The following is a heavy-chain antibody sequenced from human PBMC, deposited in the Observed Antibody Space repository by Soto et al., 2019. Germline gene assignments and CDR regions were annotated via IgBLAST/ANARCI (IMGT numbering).Heavy chain of an antibody. D-gene: IGHD6-13*01. Sequence: PSETLSLTCSVSGASIRSYYWHWIRQPPGKGLEWIGYVYTSDYTRYSSSLKSRVTISVDTSKSQFYLRLNSVTAADTAVYYCARGRGYSSSLLDYWGQGTLVTVSS. J-gene: IGHJ4*02. V-gene: IGHV4-4*08. CDR2: VYTSDYT. CDR3: ARGRGYSSSLLDY. CDR1: GASIRSYY.